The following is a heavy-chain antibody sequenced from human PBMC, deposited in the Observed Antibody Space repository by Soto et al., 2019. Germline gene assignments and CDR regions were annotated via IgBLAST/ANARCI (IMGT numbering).Heavy chain of an antibody. CDR1: GYTFTSYG. D-gene: IGHD5-12*01. Sequence: GASVKVSCKASGYTFTSYGISWVRQAPGQGLEWMGWISAYNGNTNYAQKLQGRVTMTTDTSTSTAHMELRSLRSDDTAVYYCARDGLGDIYSGYDSGPWGQGTLVTVSS. CDR2: ISAYNGNT. CDR3: ARDGLGDIYSGYDSGP. V-gene: IGHV1-18*04. J-gene: IGHJ5*02.